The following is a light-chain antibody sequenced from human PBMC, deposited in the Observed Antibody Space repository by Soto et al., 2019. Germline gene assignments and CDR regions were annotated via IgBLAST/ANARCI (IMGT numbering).Light chain of an antibody. V-gene: IGKV3-20*01. J-gene: IGKJ1*01. CDR2: GAS. CDR1: QSVSSTY. Sequence: EIVLTQSPGTLSLSPGERATLSCGASQSVSSTYLAWLQQKAGQAPRLLIHGASSRAIGIPDRFSGSGSGTDFTLTISRLEPEDFAVYYCQQYGSSRWTFGQGTKVEIK. CDR3: QQYGSSRWT.